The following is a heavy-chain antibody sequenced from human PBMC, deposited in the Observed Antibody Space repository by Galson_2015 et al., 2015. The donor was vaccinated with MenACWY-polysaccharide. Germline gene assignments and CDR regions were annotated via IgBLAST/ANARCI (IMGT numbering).Heavy chain of an antibody. J-gene: IGHJ2*01. CDR3: ARAIAVAGQRRDFDL. V-gene: IGHV4-59*01. Sequence: ETLSLTCTVSGGSISSYYWNWIRQPPGKGLEWVGYINYSGSTNHNPPLKSRVTMSVDTSKNQFSLNLTSVTDADTAVYYCARAIAVAGQRRDFDLWGRGTLVTVSS. D-gene: IGHD6-19*01. CDR2: INYSGST. CDR1: GGSISSYY.